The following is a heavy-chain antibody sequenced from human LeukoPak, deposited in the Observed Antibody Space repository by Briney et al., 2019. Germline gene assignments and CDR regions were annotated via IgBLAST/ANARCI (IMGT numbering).Heavy chain of an antibody. Sequence: GRSLRLSCAASGFTFSSYAMHWVRQAPGKGLEWVAVISYDGSNKYYADSVKGRFTTSRDNSKSTLYLQMNSLRAEDTAVYYCARDPSAGQFDYWGQGTLVTVSS. J-gene: IGHJ4*02. V-gene: IGHV3-30-3*01. CDR1: GFTFSSYA. CDR3: ARDPSAGQFDY. CDR2: ISYDGSNK.